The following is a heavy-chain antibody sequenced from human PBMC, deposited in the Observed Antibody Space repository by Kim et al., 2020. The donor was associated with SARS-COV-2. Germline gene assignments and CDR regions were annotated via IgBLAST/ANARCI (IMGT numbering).Heavy chain of an antibody. D-gene: IGHD3-22*01. Sequence: GGSLRLSCAASGFTFSSYSMNWVRQAPGKGLEWVSYISSSSSTIYYADSVKGRFTISRDNAKNSLYLQMNSLRDEDTAVYYCARDNPPYYYDSSGYYSDYWGQGTLVTVSS. J-gene: IGHJ4*02. CDR1: GFTFSSYS. V-gene: IGHV3-48*02. CDR2: ISSSSSTI. CDR3: ARDNPPYYYDSSGYYSDY.